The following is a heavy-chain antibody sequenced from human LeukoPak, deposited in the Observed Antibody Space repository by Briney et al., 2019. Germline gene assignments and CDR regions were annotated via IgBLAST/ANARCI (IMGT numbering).Heavy chain of an antibody. Sequence: PSETLSLTCAVYGGSFSGYYWSWIRQPPGKGLEWIGEINHSGSTNYNPSLKSRVTISVATSKNQFSLKLSSVTAADTAVYYCARDGFSYYGSARGWFDPWGQGTLVTVSS. V-gene: IGHV4-34*01. CDR1: GGSFSGYY. J-gene: IGHJ5*02. D-gene: IGHD3-10*01. CDR2: INHSGST. CDR3: ARDGFSYYGSARGWFDP.